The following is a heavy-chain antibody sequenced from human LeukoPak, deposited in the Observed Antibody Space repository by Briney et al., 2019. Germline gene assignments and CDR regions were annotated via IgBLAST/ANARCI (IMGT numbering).Heavy chain of an antibody. Sequence: PSETLSLTCAVYGGSFSGYYWSWIRQPPGKGLEWIGEINHSGSTNYNPSLKSRVTISVDTSKNQFSLKLSSVTAADTAVYYCARRRPKWELPAFDIWGQGTMVTVSS. CDR3: ARRRPKWELPAFDI. V-gene: IGHV4-34*01. CDR1: GGSFSGYY. D-gene: IGHD1-26*01. CDR2: INHSGST. J-gene: IGHJ3*02.